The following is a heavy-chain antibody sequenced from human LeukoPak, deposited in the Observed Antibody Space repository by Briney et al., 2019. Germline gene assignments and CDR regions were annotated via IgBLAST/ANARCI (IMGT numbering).Heavy chain of an antibody. CDR2: INPNSGGT. J-gene: IGHJ3*02. CDR3: ARVGRSYCSGGSCYSWRAFDI. D-gene: IGHD2-15*01. CDR1: GYTFTGYY. Sequence: ASVKVSCKASGYTFTGYYMHWVRPAPGQGLEWMGWINPNSGGTNYAQKFQGRVTMTRDTSISTAYMELSRLRSDDTAVYYCARVGRSYCSGGSCYSWRAFDIWGQGTMVTVSS. V-gene: IGHV1-2*02.